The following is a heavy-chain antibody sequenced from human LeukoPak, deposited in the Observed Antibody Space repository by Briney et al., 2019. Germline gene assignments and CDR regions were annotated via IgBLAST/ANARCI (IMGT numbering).Heavy chain of an antibody. Sequence: GESLKSSCKGSGYNFASYWIGWVRQMPGKGLECMGIIYPGDSDTKYSPSFQGQVTISADKSISTAYLQWSSLKASDTAMYYCARLPTGASQSYWGQGTLVTVSS. CDR1: GYNFASYW. CDR3: ARLPTGASQSY. J-gene: IGHJ4*02. D-gene: IGHD7-27*01. CDR2: IYPGDSDT. V-gene: IGHV5-51*01.